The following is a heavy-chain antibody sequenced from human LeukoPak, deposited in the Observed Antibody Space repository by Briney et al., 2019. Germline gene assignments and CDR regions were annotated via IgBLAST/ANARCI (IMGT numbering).Heavy chain of an antibody. Sequence: ASVKVSCKASGYTFTSYGISWVRQAPGQGLEWMGWISAYNGNTNYAQKLQGRVTMTTDTSTSTAYMELRSLRSDDTAVYYCAREHCSSTSCYPAKDYWGQGTLVTVST. CDR2: ISAYNGNT. D-gene: IGHD2-2*01. CDR3: AREHCSSTSCYPAKDY. CDR1: GYTFTSYG. J-gene: IGHJ4*02. V-gene: IGHV1-18*04.